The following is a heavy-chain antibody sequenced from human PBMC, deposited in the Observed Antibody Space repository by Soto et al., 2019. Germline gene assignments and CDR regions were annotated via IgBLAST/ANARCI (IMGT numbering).Heavy chain of an antibody. CDR2: IYPGDSDT. V-gene: IGHV5-51*01. CDR1: GYKPSTWHNFTSYW. D-gene: IGHD2-21*02. CDR3: ARRFCGGDCYFVFDI. J-gene: IGHJ3*02. Sequence: GESLKISCKGSGYKPSTWHNFTSYWIAWVRQMPGEGLEWMGIIYPGDSDTRYSPSFQGQVTISADKSISTAYLQWSSLKASDTAMYYCARRFCGGDCYFVFDIRGQGTLVTVSS.